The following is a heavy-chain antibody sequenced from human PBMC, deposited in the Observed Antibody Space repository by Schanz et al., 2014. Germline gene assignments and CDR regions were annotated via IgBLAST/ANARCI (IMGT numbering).Heavy chain of an antibody. V-gene: IGHV3-66*01. Sequence: EVKLVESGGDLVQPGGSQRLSCAASGFIVSSTYMTWVRQAPGKGLEWVSSIVGGGGRTYYADSVKGRFTISRDNSKNTLFLQMSSLRAEDTAVYYCARDGDFDYWGQGTLVTVSS. CDR1: GFIVSSTY. CDR3: ARDGDFDY. J-gene: IGHJ4*02. CDR2: VGGGGRT.